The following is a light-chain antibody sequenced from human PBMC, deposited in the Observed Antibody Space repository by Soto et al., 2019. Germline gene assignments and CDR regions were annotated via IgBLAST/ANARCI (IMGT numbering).Light chain of an antibody. CDR3: QSYDSTLSARYV. CDR2: GNI. V-gene: IGLV1-40*01. CDR1: SSNIGAGYD. Sequence: QSVLTQPSAVSGAPGQRVTISCTGSSSNIGAGYDVRWYQQRPGTAPRLLIFGNINRPSGVPDRFSGSKSGTSASLAITGLQAEDEGDYYCQSYDSTLSARYVFGTGTKVTVL. J-gene: IGLJ1*01.